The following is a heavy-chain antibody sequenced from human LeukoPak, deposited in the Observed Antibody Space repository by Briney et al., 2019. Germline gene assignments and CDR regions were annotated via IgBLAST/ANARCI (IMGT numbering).Heavy chain of an antibody. J-gene: IGHJ3*02. CDR2: ISSSSTYI. D-gene: IGHD2-21*02. CDR1: GFTFSSYS. CDR3: ARDRAPYCGGDCPDAFDI. Sequence: PGGSLSLSCAASGFTFSSYSMNWVRQAPGEGLEWVSSISSSSTYIYYADSVKGRFTISRDNAKNSLYLQINSLRAEDTAVYYCARDRAPYCGGDCPDAFDIWGEGTIASVSS. V-gene: IGHV3-21*01.